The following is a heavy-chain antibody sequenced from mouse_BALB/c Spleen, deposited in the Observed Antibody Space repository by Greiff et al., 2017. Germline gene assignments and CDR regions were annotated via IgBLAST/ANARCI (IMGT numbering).Heavy chain of an antibody. CDR3: AKEGYCYGYFDV. Sequence: QVQLQQSGPELVKPGASVKISCKASGYTFTSYDINWVKQRPGQGLEWIGWIYPGDGSTKYNEKFKGKATRTADKSSSTAYMQLSSLTSENSAVYFCAKEGYCYGYFDVWGAGTTVTVSS. J-gene: IGHJ1*01. CDR1: GYTFTSYD. CDR2: IYPGDGST. V-gene: IGHV1S56*01. D-gene: IGHD2-3*01.